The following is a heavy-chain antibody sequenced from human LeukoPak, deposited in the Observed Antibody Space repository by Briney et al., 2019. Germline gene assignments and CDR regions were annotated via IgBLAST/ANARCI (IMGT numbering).Heavy chain of an antibody. V-gene: IGHV4-4*07. D-gene: IGHD2-21*01. J-gene: IGHJ4*02. CDR1: GGSISSYY. CDR3: ARVFPICGGDCLDY. CDR2: IYTSGST. Sequence: SETLSLTCTVSGGSISSYYWSWIRQPAGKGLEWIGRIYTSGSTNYNPSLKSRATMSVDTSKNQFSLKLSSVTAADTAVYYCARVFPICGGDCLDYWGQGTLVTVSS.